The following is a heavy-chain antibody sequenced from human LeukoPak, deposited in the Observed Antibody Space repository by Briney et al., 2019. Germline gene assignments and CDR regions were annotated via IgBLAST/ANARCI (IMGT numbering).Heavy chain of an antibody. J-gene: IGHJ4*02. D-gene: IGHD3-16*02. CDR3: ARAIYHLDY. CDR1: GFTLSNYA. V-gene: IGHV3-48*04. Sequence: GGSLRLSCAGSGFTLSNYAMNWVRQAPGKGLEWVSYISSSSSTIYYADSVKGRFTISRDNAKNSLYLQMNSLRAEDTAVYYCARAIYHLDYWGQGTLVTVSS. CDR2: ISSSSSTI.